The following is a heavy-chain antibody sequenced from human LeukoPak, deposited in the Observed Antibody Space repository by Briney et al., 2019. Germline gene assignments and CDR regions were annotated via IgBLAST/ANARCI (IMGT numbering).Heavy chain of an antibody. CDR2: INSDGTIT. CDR1: GFIFSSYW. D-gene: IGHD5-18*01. CDR3: AKVSGYSYGLFDY. Sequence: GGSLRLSCAASGFIFSSYWMHWVRQAPGKGLEWVSRINSDGTITNYADSVKGRFTISRDNSKNTLYLQMNSLRGEDTAVYYCAKVSGYSYGLFDYWGQGTLVTVSS. J-gene: IGHJ4*02. V-gene: IGHV3-74*01.